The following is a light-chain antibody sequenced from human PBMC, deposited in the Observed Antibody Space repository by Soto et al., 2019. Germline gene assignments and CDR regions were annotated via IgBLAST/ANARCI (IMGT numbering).Light chain of an antibody. V-gene: IGKV4-1*01. CDR1: QSVLYSPNNKNY. CDR2: WAS. Sequence: DIVMTQSPDSLAVSLGERATINCKSSQSVLYSPNNKNYLAWYQQRPGQPPKLLIYWASTRESGVPDRFSGSGSGTDFTLTIRSLQAEDLAFYYCQQYHSAPQSFGQGTKVEIK. CDR3: QQYHSAPQS. J-gene: IGKJ1*01.